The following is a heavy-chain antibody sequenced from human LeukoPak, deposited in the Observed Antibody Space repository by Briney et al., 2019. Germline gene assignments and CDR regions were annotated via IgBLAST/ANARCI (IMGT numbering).Heavy chain of an antibody. CDR3: ARDPGGLIQLEYYFDY. CDR1: GYTFTGYY. D-gene: IGHD5-18*01. J-gene: IGHJ4*02. V-gene: IGHV1-2*04. CDR2: INPNSGGT. Sequence: GASVKVSCKASGYTFTGYYMHWVRQAPGQGLEWMGWINPNSGGTNYAQKFQGWVTMTRDTSISTAYMELSRLRSDDTAVYYCARDPGGLIQLEYYFDYWGQGTLVTVSS.